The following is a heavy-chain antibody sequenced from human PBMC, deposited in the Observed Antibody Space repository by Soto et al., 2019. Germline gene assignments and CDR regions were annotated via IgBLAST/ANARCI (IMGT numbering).Heavy chain of an antibody. CDR1: GGSISSGDYY. CDR2: IYYSGST. J-gene: IGHJ4*02. CDR3: ARGRYNNAFDY. D-gene: IGHD5-18*01. Sequence: SETLSLTCTVSGGSISSGDYYWSWIRQPPGKGLEWIGYIYYSGSTYYNPSLKSRVTISVDTSKNQFSLKLSSVTAADTAMYYCARGRYNNAFDYWGQGTLVTVSS. V-gene: IGHV4-30-4*01.